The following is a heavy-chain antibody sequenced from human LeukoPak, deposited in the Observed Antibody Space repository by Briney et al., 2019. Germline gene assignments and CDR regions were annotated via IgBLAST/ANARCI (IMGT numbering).Heavy chain of an antibody. CDR1: GITFSKYW. V-gene: IGHV3-7*05. CDR3: ARGGGIFDY. CDR2: IKQDGSEK. D-gene: IGHD3-10*01. J-gene: IGHJ4*02. Sequence: GGSLRLSCAASGITFSKYWMSWVRQAPGKGLEWVANIKQDGSEKYYVGSVRGRFTISRDNAKNSLYLQMNSLRAEDTAVYYCARGGGIFDYWGQGTLVTVSS.